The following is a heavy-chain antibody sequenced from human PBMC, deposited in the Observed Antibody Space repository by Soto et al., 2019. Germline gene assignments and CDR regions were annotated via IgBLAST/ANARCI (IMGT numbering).Heavy chain of an antibody. Sequence: SETLSLTCTVSDYSISSDYYWGWIRQSPGNGLEWIASFYHTGSTHYNPSLKGRVTMSVDASRNQFSLKLTSMTAADTAVYHCARLGGYVSVGYYYLWDSWGQGTLVTVSS. CDR1: DYSISSDYY. J-gene: IGHJ4*02. V-gene: IGHV4-38-2*02. D-gene: IGHD3-22*01. CDR2: FYHTGST. CDR3: ARLGGYVSVGYYYLWDS.